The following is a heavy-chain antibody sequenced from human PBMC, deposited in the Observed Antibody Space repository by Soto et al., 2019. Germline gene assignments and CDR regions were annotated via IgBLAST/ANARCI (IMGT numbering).Heavy chain of an antibody. CDR3: ARDVKRYDFWSGPGYYYGMDV. CDR1: GGSISSYY. V-gene: IGHV4-59*01. CDR2: IYYSGST. Sequence: SETLSLTCTVSGGSISSYYWSWIRQPPGKGLEWIGYIYYSGSTNYNPSLKSRVTISVDTSKNQFSLKLSSVTAADTAVYYCARDVKRYDFWSGPGYYYGMDVWGQGTTVTVSS. D-gene: IGHD3-3*01. J-gene: IGHJ6*02.